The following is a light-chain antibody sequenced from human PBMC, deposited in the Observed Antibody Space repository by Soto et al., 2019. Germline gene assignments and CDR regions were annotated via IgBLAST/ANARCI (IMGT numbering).Light chain of an antibody. Sequence: EIVLKQSPDTLSLSPGERATLSCRASQSVRSNYLAWYQQKPGQAPRFLIYDASGRATGIPDRFSGSGSGTDFTLTISRLEPEDFAVYYCQQYGSTPLTFGGGTKVDI. J-gene: IGKJ4*01. V-gene: IGKV3-20*01. CDR2: DAS. CDR3: QQYGSTPLT. CDR1: QSVRSNY.